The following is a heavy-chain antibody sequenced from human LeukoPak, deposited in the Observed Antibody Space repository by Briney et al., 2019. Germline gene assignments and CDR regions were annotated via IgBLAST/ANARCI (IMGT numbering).Heavy chain of an antibody. CDR3: AKGRGYSYGLVDY. D-gene: IGHD5-18*01. Sequence: SGGSLRLSCAASGFTFSSYAMSWVRQAPGKGLEWVSALSGSGGSTYYADSVKGRFTISRDNSKNTLYLQMNSLRAEDTAVYYCAKGRGYSYGLVDYWGQGTLVTVSS. CDR2: LSGSGGST. V-gene: IGHV3-23*01. J-gene: IGHJ4*02. CDR1: GFTFSSYA.